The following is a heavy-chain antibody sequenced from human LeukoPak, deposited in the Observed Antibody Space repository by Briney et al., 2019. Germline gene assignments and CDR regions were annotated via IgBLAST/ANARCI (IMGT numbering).Heavy chain of an antibody. V-gene: IGHV3-23*01. D-gene: IGHD3-22*01. CDR2: ISRSGGIT. CDR3: AKDPYYYDSSGYFRY. J-gene: IGHJ4*01. CDR1: GFTFSSYD. Sequence: SGGPLRLSCAASGFTFSSYDRNWVRQAPGKGREWVSAISRSGGITYYADSVKGRFNISRDNSKNTLCLQMNSLRADGTAVYYCAKDPYYYDSSGYFRYWGHGTLVTVSP.